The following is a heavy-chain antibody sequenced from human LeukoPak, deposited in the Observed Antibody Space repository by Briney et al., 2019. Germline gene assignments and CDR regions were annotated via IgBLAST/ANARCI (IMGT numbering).Heavy chain of an antibody. CDR2: ISYDGSNK. J-gene: IGHJ4*02. CDR3: ARSDMVRGVIRVYYFDY. V-gene: IGHV3-30-3*01. CDR1: GFTFSSYA. D-gene: IGHD3-10*01. Sequence: GGSLRLSCAASGFTFSSYAMHWVRQAPGKGLEWVAVISYDGSNKYYADSVKGRSTISRDNSKNTLYLQLNSLRAEDTAVYYCARSDMVRGVIRVYYFDYWGQGTLVTVSS.